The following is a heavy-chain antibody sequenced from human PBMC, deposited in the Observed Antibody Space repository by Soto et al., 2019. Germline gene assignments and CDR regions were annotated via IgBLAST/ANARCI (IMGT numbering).Heavy chain of an antibody. V-gene: IGHV1-58*01. Sequence: SVKVSCKASGFTFTSSAVQWVRQARGQRLEWIGWIVVGSGNTNYAQKFQERVTITRDMSTSTAYMELSSLRSEDTAVYYCAADPLYGDSTLDYWGQGTLVTVSS. D-gene: IGHD4-17*01. CDR2: IVVGSGNT. CDR3: AADPLYGDSTLDY. CDR1: GFTFTSSA. J-gene: IGHJ4*02.